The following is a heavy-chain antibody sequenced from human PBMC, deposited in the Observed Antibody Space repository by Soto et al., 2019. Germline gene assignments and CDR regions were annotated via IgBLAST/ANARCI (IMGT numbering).Heavy chain of an antibody. V-gene: IGHV3-21*01. Sequence: EVQLVESGGGLVKPGGSLRLSCAASGFTFSSYSMNWVRQAPGKGLEWVSSISSSSSYIYYADSVKGRFTISRDNAKNSLYLQMTSLRAEDTAVYYCARESWFGIDYWGQGTLVTVSS. CDR1: GFTFSSYS. CDR3: ARESWFGIDY. D-gene: IGHD3-10*01. J-gene: IGHJ4*02. CDR2: ISSSSSYI.